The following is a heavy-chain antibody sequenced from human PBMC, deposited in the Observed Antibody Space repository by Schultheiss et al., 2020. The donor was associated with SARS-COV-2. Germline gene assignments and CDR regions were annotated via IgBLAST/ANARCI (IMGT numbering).Heavy chain of an antibody. V-gene: IGHV3-15*01. CDR1: GFTFSSYW. CDR3: AKTLRVVVVVAATIYYFDY. D-gene: IGHD2-15*01. Sequence: GGSLRLSCAASGFTFSSYWMSWVRQAPGKGLEWVGRIKSKTDGGTTDYAAPVKGRFTISRDNSKNTLYLQMNSLRAEDTAVYYCAKTLRVVVVVAATIYYFDYWGQGTLVTVSS. J-gene: IGHJ4*02. CDR2: IKSKTDGGTT.